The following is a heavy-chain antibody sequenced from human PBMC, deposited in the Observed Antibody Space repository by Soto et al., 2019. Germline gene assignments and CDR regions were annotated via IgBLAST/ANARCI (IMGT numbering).Heavy chain of an antibody. Sequence: QVQLQESGPGLVKPSETLSLTCTVSGGSISSYYWSWIRQPPGKGLEWIGYIYYSGSTNYNPSLQSRVTISVDTSKNQFSLKLTSVTAADTAVYYCARHSSPFLTGYYTHFDYWGQGTLVTVSS. CDR1: GGSISSYY. CDR3: ARHSSPFLTGYYTHFDY. D-gene: IGHD3-9*01. J-gene: IGHJ4*02. V-gene: IGHV4-59*08. CDR2: IYYSGST.